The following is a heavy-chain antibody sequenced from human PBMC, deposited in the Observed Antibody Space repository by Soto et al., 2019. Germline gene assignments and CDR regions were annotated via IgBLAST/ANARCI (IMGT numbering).Heavy chain of an antibody. V-gene: IGHV4-61*01. Sequence: PSETLSLTCTVSGASVSSPTYYWSWIRQPPGRGLEWIASVHNSGYTNHNPSLKSRVTTSVDTSRNHFSLELGSVTAADTAVYYYYVLDVWGQGITVTVS. CDR2: VHNSGYT. CDR1: GASVSSPTYY. CDR3: YVLDV. J-gene: IGHJ6*02.